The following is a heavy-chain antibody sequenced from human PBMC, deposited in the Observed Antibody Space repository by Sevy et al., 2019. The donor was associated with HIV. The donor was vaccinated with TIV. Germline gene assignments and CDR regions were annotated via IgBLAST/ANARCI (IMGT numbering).Heavy chain of an antibody. J-gene: IGHJ5*02. Sequence: ASVKVSCKASGGTFSSYGITWVRQAPGQGLEWMGEIIPIFGSANYGQTFQGRVTMTADQSTSTAYMELSSLRSDDTAVYYCARVGGLSPHHWLDPWGQGTLVTVSS. V-gene: IGHV1-69*13. CDR2: IIPIFGSA. CDR1: GGTFSSYG. CDR3: ARVGGLSPHHWLDP. D-gene: IGHD3-16*01.